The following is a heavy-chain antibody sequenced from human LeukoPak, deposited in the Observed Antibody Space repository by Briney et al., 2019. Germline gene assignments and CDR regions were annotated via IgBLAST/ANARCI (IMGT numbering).Heavy chain of an antibody. D-gene: IGHD6-6*01. CDR2: INHSGST. V-gene: IGHV4-34*01. CDR3: ASHIAARPSDWFDH. CDR1: GGSFSGYY. J-gene: IGHJ5*02. Sequence: SETLSLTCAVYGGSFSGYYWSWIRQPPGKGLEWIGEINHSGSTNYNPSLKSRVTISVDTSKNQFSLKLSSVTAADTAVYYCASHIAARPSDWFDHWGQGTLVTVSS.